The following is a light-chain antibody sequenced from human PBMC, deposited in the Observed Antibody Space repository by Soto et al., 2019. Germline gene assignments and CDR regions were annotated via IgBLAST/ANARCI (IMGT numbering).Light chain of an antibody. CDR3: QQSYSTPWT. CDR1: QSISSY. V-gene: IGKV1-39*01. J-gene: IGKJ1*01. Sequence: DIQMTQSPSSLSASVGDRVTITCRASQSISSYLQWYQQKTGKAPQLLIYAASSLQSGVPSKFSGSGSGTDFTLTISSLQPEDCATYYCQQSYSTPWTFGQGTKVEI. CDR2: AAS.